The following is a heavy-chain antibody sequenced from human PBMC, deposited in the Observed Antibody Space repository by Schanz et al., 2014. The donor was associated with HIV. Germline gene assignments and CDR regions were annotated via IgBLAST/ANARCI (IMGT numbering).Heavy chain of an antibody. J-gene: IGHJ4*02. CDR1: GFAVSSNF. Sequence: EVQLVESGGGLIQRGGSLRLSCAASGFAVSSNFLNWVRQAPGKGLEWVSGISWNSGSIGYADSVKGRFTISRDNSKNTLYLQMNSLRSEDTAVYYCARAGLHDYGDSGLDYWGQGTLVTVSS. V-gene: IGHV3-53*01. CDR2: SWNSGSI. D-gene: IGHD4-17*01. CDR3: ARAGLHDYGDSGLDY.